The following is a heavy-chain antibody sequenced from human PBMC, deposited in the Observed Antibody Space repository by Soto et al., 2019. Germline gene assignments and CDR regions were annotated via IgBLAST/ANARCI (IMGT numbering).Heavy chain of an antibody. Sequence: PSETLSLTCTVPGGSISSGDYSWSWIRQPPGKGLELIGYVFRSGSTYYSPSLKSRVTISVDGSKNQFSLKLTSVTAADTGVYYCARGSYGAGSDYWGQGTLVTVSS. J-gene: IGHJ4*02. CDR1: GGSISSGDYS. CDR2: VFRSGST. V-gene: IGHV4-30-2*01. D-gene: IGHD3-10*01. CDR3: ARGSYGAGSDY.